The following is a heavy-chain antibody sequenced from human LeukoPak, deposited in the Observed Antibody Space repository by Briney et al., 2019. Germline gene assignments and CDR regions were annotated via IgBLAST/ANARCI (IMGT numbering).Heavy chain of an antibody. Sequence: SVKVSCKASGGTFSSYAISWVRQAPGQGLEWMGGIIPIFGTANYAQKFQGRVTMTEDTSTDTAYMELSSLRSEDTAVYYCATLGRATGGAFDIWGQGTMVTVSS. V-gene: IGHV1-69*06. CDR1: GGTFSSYA. CDR2: IIPIFGTA. J-gene: IGHJ3*02. D-gene: IGHD5-12*01. CDR3: ATLGRATGGAFDI.